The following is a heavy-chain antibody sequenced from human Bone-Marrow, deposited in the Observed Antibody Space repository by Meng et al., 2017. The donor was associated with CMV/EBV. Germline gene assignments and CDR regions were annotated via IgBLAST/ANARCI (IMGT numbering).Heavy chain of an antibody. CDR2: IYWDDYK. J-gene: IGHJ4*02. Sequence: QTTLKESGPALVKPTQPPPLTCTFSGFSFSTSGVGVGWIRQPPGKALEWLALIYWDDYKRYSPSLKSRLTITKDTSKNQVVLTMTNMDPVDTATYYCAHITPRPGWIAYWGQGTLVTVSS. CDR1: GFSFSTSGVG. CDR3: AHITPRPGWIAY. V-gene: IGHV2-5*02. D-gene: IGHD6-6*01.